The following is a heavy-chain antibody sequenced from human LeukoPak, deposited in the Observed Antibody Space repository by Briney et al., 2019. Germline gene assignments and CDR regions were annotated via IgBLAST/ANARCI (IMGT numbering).Heavy chain of an antibody. J-gene: IGHJ4*02. Sequence: KPSETLSLTCALYGGSFSGYYWSWIRQPPGKGLEWIGEINHSGSTNYNPSLKSRVTISVDTSKNQFSLKLSSVTAADTAVYYCARGRTYYDSSGYYYAPAPFDYWGQGTLVTVSS. CDR3: ARGRTYYDSSGYYYAPAPFDY. CDR1: GGSFSGYY. D-gene: IGHD3-22*01. CDR2: INHSGST. V-gene: IGHV4-34*01.